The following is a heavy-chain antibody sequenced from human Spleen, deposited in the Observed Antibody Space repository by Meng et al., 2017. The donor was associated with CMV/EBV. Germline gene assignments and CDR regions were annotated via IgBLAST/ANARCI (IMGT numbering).Heavy chain of an antibody. Sequence: GGSLRLSCAASGFTFDGYAMHWVRQAPGKGLEWVSGISWNSVTIAYADSVKGRFTISRDNAKNSLYLQMNSLRAEDTAVYYCARVRGASKKNYGMDVWGQGTTVTVSS. CDR1: GFTFDGYA. J-gene: IGHJ6*02. V-gene: IGHV3-9*01. CDR2: ISWNSVTI. CDR3: ARVRGASKKNYGMDV.